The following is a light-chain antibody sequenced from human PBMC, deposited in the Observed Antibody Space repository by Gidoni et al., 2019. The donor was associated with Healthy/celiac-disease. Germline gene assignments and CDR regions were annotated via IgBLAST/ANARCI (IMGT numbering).Light chain of an antibody. V-gene: IGKV1-39*01. J-gene: IGKJ2*03. CDR2: AAS. CDR1: QSISSY. Sequence: DIKMTQSPSSLSASVGDRVTITCRASQSISSYLNWYQQKPGKAPKLLIYAASSVQSGVPSRFRGSGSGTDFTLTISSLQPEDFATYYCQQSYSTPGFXXXTKLEIK. CDR3: QQSYSTPG.